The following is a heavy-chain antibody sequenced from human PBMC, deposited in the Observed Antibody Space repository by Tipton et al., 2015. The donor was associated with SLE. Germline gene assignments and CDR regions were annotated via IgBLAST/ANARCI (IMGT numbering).Heavy chain of an antibody. CDR3: AKDLDSNGDYGLDDEYCQH. CDR2: IRYDGSNK. D-gene: IGHD4-17*01. CDR1: GFTFSSYG. Sequence: SLRLSCAASGFTFSSYGMHWVRQAPGKGLEWVGVIRYDGSNKYYADSVKGRFTISRDNSKNTLYLQMSSLRGDDTAVYYCAKDLDSNGDYGLDDEYCQHWGQGTLVSVS. V-gene: IGHV3-33*06. J-gene: IGHJ1*01.